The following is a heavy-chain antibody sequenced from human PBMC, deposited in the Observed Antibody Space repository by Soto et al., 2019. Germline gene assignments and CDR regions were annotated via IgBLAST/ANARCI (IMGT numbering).Heavy chain of an antibody. CDR3: ARLSIPGIAAPYYYYGMDV. Sequence: SETLSLTCTVSGGPVSSGSYYWSWIRQPPGKGLEWIGYIYYSGSTNYNPSLKSRVTISVDTSKNQFSLKLSSVTAADTAVYYCARLSIPGIAAPYYYYGMDVWGQGTTVTVSS. D-gene: IGHD6-6*01. CDR2: IYYSGST. V-gene: IGHV4-61*01. J-gene: IGHJ6*02. CDR1: GGPVSSGSYY.